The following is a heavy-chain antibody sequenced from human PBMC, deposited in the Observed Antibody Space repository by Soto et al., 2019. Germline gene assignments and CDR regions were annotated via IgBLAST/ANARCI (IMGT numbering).Heavy chain of an antibody. CDR2: IKQDGSEK. D-gene: IGHD3-10*01. CDR3: ARVDGYGSGSYYRRGDYYYYYYMDV. Sequence: GGSLRLSCAASGFTFSSYWMSWVRQAPGKGLEWVANIKQDGSEKYYVDSVKGRFTISRDNAKNSLYLQMNSLRAEDTAVYYCARVDGYGSGSYYRRGDYYYYYYMDVWGKGTTVTVS. CDR1: GFTFSSYW. J-gene: IGHJ6*03. V-gene: IGHV3-7*01.